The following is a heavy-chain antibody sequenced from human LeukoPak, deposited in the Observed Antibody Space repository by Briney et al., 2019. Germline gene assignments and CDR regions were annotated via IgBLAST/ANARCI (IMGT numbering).Heavy chain of an antibody. V-gene: IGHV4-59*08. CDR1: GGSISSYY. D-gene: IGHD3-22*01. CDR3: ARPMRDSSGYADAFDI. Sequence: SETLSLTCTVSGGSISSYYWSWIRQPPGKGLEWIGYTYYSGSTNYNPSLKSRVTISVDTSKNQFSLKLSSVTAADTAVYYCARPMRDSSGYADAFDIWGQGTMVTVSS. J-gene: IGHJ3*02. CDR2: TYYSGST.